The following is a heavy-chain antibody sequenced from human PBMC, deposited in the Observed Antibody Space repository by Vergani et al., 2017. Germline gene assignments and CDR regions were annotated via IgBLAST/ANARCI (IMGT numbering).Heavy chain of an antibody. V-gene: IGHV2-70*15. D-gene: IGHD6-13*01. Sequence: QVTLRESGPALVKPTQTLTLTCTFSGFSLSTSGMCVSWIRQPPGKALEWLARIDWDDDKYYSTSLKTRLTISKDTSKKQVVLTMTNMDPVDTATYYCARIAEGDSSSWYLMDVWGKGTTVTVSS. J-gene: IGHJ6*04. CDR3: ARIAEGDSSSWYLMDV. CDR1: GFSLSTSGMC. CDR2: IDWDDDK.